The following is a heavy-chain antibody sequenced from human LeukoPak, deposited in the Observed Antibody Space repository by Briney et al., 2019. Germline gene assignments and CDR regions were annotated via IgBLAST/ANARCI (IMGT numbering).Heavy chain of an antibody. V-gene: IGHV4-61*08. CDR2: IYYIRNT. J-gene: IGHJ4*02. Sequence: PSETPSLTCTVSGASVGSAGYYWTWIRQPPGGGLEWIGYIYYIRNTYYNPSLKSRVTMSLDPSNNQFSLRLNSVTAADTAVYYCARTQSQSGSYRYYFGYWGQGTLVTVSS. D-gene: IGHD1-26*01. CDR3: ARTQSQSGSYRYYFGY. CDR1: GASVGSAGYY.